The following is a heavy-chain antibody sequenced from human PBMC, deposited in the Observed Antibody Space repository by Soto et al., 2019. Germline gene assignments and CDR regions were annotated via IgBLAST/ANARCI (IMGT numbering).Heavy chain of an antibody. D-gene: IGHD6-6*01. CDR1: GGSISSRNW. Sequence: SETLSLTCTVSGGSISSRNWWSWLRQSPTKGLEWIGEIYQSGSTNYNPSLESRVTISVDKSKNQFSLELTSLTAADTAVYYCAKDRLWGSSDRGAPDDFEVWGQGTMVTGSS. CDR3: AKDRLWGSSDRGAPDDFEV. J-gene: IGHJ3*01. V-gene: IGHV4-4*02. CDR2: IYQSGST.